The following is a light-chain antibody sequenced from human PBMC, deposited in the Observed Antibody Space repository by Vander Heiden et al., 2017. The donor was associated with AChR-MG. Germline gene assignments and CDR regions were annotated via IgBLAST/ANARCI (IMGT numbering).Light chain of an antibody. CDR1: SAHSSYA. Sequence: VLTQSPSASASLGASVKLTCTLSSAHSSYAIAWHQQQPETGPRYLMKVDRDGSHSKGYGIPDRFSGSSSGAERYLIISSLQSEDEADYYCQTWGTDIPYVFGTGTKVTVL. CDR3: QTWGTDIPYV. J-gene: IGLJ1*01. V-gene: IGLV4-69*01. CDR2: VDRDGSH.